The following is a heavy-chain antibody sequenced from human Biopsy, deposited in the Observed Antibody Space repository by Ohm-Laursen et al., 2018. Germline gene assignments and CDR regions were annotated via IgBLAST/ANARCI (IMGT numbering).Heavy chain of an antibody. J-gene: IGHJ2*01. D-gene: IGHD1-26*01. CDR1: GYTFTDPY. CDR2: INPNSGGT. Sequence: PSANASCKVSGYTFTDPYMHSVRQAPGQRLEWTGWINPNSGGTNYAQKFQCRVTMTRDTSMGTAYMELNRLRSDDTAVYYCARGGLNYWYFDLWGRGTLVTVSS. V-gene: IGHV1-2*02. CDR3: ARGGLNYWYFDL.